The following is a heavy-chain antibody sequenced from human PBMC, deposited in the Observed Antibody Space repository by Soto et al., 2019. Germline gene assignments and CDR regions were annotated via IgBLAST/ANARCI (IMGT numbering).Heavy chain of an antibody. CDR2: IYPGDSDT. J-gene: IGHJ4*01. CDR3: ARHSTSAPKDY. Sequence: RGESLKISCKGSGYSFTTYWIAWVRQMPRKGLEWVGIIYPGDSDTRYSPSFEGHVTISVDKSTSTAFLQWNSLKASDNAIYYCARHSTSAPKDYWGQGTLVTVSS. CDR1: GYSFTTYW. D-gene: IGHD3-10*01. V-gene: IGHV5-51*01.